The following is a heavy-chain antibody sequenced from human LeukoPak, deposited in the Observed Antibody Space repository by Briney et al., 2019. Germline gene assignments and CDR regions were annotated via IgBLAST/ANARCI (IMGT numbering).Heavy chain of an antibody. J-gene: IGHJ4*02. CDR2: IHPSGGNT. D-gene: IGHD2-2*01. Sequence: ASVKVSCKASGYTFTSNYMHWVRQAPGQGLEWMGIIHPSGGNTNYAQKFQGRVAMTRDTSTSTVYMELSSLRSEDTAIYYCARDCSSTRCQGPVDDNWGQGTLVTVSS. V-gene: IGHV1-46*01. CDR1: GYTFTSNY. CDR3: ARDCSSTRCQGPVDDN.